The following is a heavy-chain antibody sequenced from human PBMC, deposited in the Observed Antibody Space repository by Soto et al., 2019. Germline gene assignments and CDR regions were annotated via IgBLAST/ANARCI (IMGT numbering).Heavy chain of an antibody. CDR1: GYTFTGYY. J-gene: IGHJ4*02. D-gene: IGHD6-6*01. V-gene: IGHV1-2*04. CDR2: INPNSGGT. Sequence: ASVKVSCKASGYTFTGYYMHWVRQAPGQGLEWMGWINPNSGGTNYAQKFQGWVTMTRDTSISTAYMELSRLRSDDTAVYYCARGRNIEYSSSWGLDYWGQGTLVTVSS. CDR3: ARGRNIEYSSSWGLDY.